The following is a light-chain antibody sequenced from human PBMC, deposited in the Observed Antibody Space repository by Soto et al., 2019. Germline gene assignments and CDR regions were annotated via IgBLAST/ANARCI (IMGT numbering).Light chain of an antibody. CDR3: ASWDDSLSGVL. J-gene: IGLJ2*01. CDR1: SSNIGSNY. Sequence: QSVLTQPPSASGTPGQRVTISCSGSSSNIGSNYVFWYQQLPGTAPRLLIYKNEERPSGVPDRFSGSKSGTSASLAISGLRSDDEADYHCASWDDSLSGVLFGGGTKLTVL. V-gene: IGLV1-47*01. CDR2: KNE.